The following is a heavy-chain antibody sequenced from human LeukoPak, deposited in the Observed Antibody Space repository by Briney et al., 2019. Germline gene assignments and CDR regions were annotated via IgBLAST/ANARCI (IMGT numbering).Heavy chain of an antibody. Sequence: KTSETLSLTCAVYGGSFSGYYWSWIRQPPGEGLEWIGEINHSGSTNYNPSLESRVTISVDTSKNQFSLRLSSVTAADTAVYYCARDSYCGGDCSPPGMESPILDYWGQGTLVTVSS. J-gene: IGHJ4*02. CDR1: GGSFSGYY. V-gene: IGHV4-34*01. CDR2: INHSGST. CDR3: ARDSYCGGDCSPPGMESPILDY. D-gene: IGHD2-21*02.